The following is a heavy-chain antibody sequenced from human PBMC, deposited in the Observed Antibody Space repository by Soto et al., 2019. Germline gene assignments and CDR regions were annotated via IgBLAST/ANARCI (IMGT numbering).Heavy chain of an antibody. CDR2: IYSAVST. D-gene: IGHD5-12*01. V-gene: IGHV3-53*01. J-gene: IGHJ4*02. CDR3: ARVKGPRDGYNYPFDY. CDR1: GFTVSSNY. Sequence: GGSLRLSCAASGFTVSSNYMTWVRQGPGKGLEWVSVIYSAVSTYYADSVKGRFTISRDNSKNTLHLQMNSLRAEDTAVYYCARVKGPRDGYNYPFDYWGQGTLVTVSS.